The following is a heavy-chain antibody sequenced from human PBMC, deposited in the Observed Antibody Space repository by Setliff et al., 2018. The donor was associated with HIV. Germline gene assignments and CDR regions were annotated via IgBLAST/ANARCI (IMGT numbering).Heavy chain of an antibody. CDR3: ARRHTAFDP. CDR2: FYYNGNT. D-gene: IGHD5-18*01. V-gene: IGHV4-39*01. J-gene: IGHJ5*02. Sequence: PSETLSLTCSVSGGSLTSKNYYWGWIRQTPEKGLEWIGDFYYNGNTFYNPSLESRVMISVDTSKNQFSLKLTPVTAADTAMYYCARRHTAFDPWGQGTLVTVSS. CDR1: GGSLTSKNYY.